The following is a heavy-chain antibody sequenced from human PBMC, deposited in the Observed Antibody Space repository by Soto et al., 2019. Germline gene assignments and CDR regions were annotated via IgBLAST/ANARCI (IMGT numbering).Heavy chain of an antibody. CDR3: AQDTFSGFDPWFDP. CDR1: GFTFINYA. Sequence: GGSLRLSCATSGFTFINYAMSWVRQAPGKGLEWVSAISGGGDRRFYADSVKGRFTVSRDNSKNTLYLQLSSLRADDTALYYCAQDTFSGFDPWFDPWGQGTLLTVSS. D-gene: IGHD5-12*01. V-gene: IGHV3-23*01. CDR2: ISGGGDRR. J-gene: IGHJ5*02.